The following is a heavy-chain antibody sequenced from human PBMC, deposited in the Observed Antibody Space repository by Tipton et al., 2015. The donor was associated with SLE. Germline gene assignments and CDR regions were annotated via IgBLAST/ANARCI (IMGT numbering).Heavy chain of an antibody. CDR2: IYYSGST. Sequence: GLVKPSETLSLTCTVSGGSISSHYWSWIRQPPGKGLEWIGYIYYSGSTNYNPSLKSRVTISVDTSKKQFSLKLSSVTAADTAVYYCARGEGSIAAAGTNYFDYWGQGTLVTVSS. V-gene: IGHV4-59*11. CDR1: GGSISSHY. J-gene: IGHJ4*02. D-gene: IGHD6-13*01. CDR3: ARGEGSIAAAGTNYFDY.